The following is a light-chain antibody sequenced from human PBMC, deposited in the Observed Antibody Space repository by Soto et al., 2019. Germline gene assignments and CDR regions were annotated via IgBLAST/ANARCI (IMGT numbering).Light chain of an antibody. Sequence: QSVVTQPPSASGTPGQRVTISCSGSSSNIGKNYVYWYQQLSGMAPKLLIYRTNQRPSGVPDRFSGSKSGTSASLAISGLRSEDEGDYYCVQWDDSLSAVLIGGGTKVTVL. J-gene: IGLJ2*01. CDR1: SSNIGKNY. CDR2: RTN. V-gene: IGLV1-47*01. CDR3: VQWDDSLSAVL.